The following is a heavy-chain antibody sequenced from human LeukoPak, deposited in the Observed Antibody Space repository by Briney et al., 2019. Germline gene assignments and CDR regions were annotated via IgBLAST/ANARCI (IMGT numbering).Heavy chain of an antibody. D-gene: IGHD5-24*01. CDR2: MNPNSGNT. CDR3: ARDRRRDGYNPGAFDI. V-gene: IGHV1-8*01. Sequence: ASVKVSCKASGYTFTSYDINWVRQATGQGLEWMGWMNPNSGNTSYAQKFQGRVTMTRDMSTSTVYMELSSLRSEDTAVYYCARDRRRDGYNPGAFDIWGQGTMVTVSS. CDR1: GYTFTSYD. J-gene: IGHJ3*02.